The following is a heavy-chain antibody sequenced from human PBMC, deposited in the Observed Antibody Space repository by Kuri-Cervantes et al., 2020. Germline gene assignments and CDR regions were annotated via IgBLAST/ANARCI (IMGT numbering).Heavy chain of an antibody. CDR1: GFTFSSYS. D-gene: IGHD4-17*01. J-gene: IGHJ4*02. V-gene: IGHV3-21*01. Sequence: GESLKISCAASGFTFSSYSMNWVRQAPGKGLEWVSSISSSSSYIYYADSVKGRFTISRDNSKNTLYLQMNSLRAEDTAVYYSARDQGTKRVVIWDYGTWSFDYWGQGTLVTVSS. CDR3: ARDQGTKRVVIWDYGTWSFDY. CDR2: ISSSSSYI.